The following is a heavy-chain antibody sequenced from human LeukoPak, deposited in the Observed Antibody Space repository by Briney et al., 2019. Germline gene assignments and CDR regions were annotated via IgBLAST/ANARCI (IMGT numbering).Heavy chain of an antibody. V-gene: IGHV4-59*01. D-gene: IGHD3-22*01. Sequence: SETLSLTCAVYGGSFSGYYWSWIRQPPGKGLEWIGYIYYSGSTNYNPSLKSRVTISVDTSQSQFSLKLSSVTAADTAVYYCARDPESSVFSGYNWLAPGGRGTLVTVSS. CDR3: ARDPESSVFSGYNWLAP. J-gene: IGHJ5*02. CDR2: IYYSGST. CDR1: GGSFSGYY.